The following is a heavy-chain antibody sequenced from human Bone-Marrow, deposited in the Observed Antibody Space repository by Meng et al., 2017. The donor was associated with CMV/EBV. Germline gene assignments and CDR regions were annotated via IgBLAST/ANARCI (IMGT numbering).Heavy chain of an antibody. D-gene: IGHD2-15*01. CDR3: VRSSCSGRNCYHFDY. V-gene: IGHV3-48*04. CDR2: ISSSSSTI. Sequence: GESLKISCAASGFTFSSYSMNWVRQAPGKGLEWVSYISSSSSTIYYADSVKGRFTISRDNAKNMLYLQMARLRPEDMAVYYCVRSSCSGRNCYHFDYWVQGTMVTVSS. CDR1: GFTFSSYS. J-gene: IGHJ4*02.